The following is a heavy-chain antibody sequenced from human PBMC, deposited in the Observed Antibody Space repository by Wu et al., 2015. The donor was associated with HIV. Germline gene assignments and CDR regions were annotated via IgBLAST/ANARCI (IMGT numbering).Heavy chain of an antibody. D-gene: IGHD3-10*01. CDR2: ISAYSGSV. V-gene: IGHV1-18*01. Sequence: QVQLVQSGTEVKKFGASVKVSCQASGYIFDTSGVSWVRQAPGQGLEWMGWISAYSGSVIPAQNFQGRVTMTTETSTNTAYMELRSLRIDDTAIYYCARDRRLLWFGEPLADWGLGTLVTVSS. CDR3: ARDRRLLWFGEPLAD. J-gene: IGHJ4*02. CDR1: GYIFDTSG.